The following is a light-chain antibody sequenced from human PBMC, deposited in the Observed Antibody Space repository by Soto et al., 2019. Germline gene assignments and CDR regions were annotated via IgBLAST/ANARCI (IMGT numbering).Light chain of an antibody. J-gene: IGKJ2*01. CDR1: QGISSY. CDR2: AAS. Sequence: AIRMTQSPSSLSASTGDRVTLTCRARQGISSYLAWYQQKPGKAPKLLIYAASTLQSGVPSRFSGSGSGTAFTLTISCLQSEDFATYYCKQYYSYPPTLGQGTKLEIK. V-gene: IGKV1-8*01. CDR3: KQYYSYPPT.